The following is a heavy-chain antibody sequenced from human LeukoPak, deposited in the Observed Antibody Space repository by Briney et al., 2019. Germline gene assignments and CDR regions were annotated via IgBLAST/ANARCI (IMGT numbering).Heavy chain of an antibody. V-gene: IGHV3-13*01. D-gene: IGHD3-3*01. CDR2: IGTAGDT. CDR1: GFTFSSYD. Sequence: PGGSLRLSCAASGFTFSSYDMHWVRQATGKGLEWVSAIGTAGDTYCPGSVKGRFTISRENAKNSLYLQMNSLRAGDTAVYYCARATRYYDFWSGYYVNYFDYWGQGTLVTVSS. J-gene: IGHJ4*02. CDR3: ARATRYYDFWSGYYVNYFDY.